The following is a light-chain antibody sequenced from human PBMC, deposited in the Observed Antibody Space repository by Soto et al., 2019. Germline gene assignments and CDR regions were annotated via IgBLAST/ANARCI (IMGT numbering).Light chain of an antibody. CDR3: QQYGSSPT. V-gene: IGKV3-20*01. Sequence: EIVLTQSPGTLSLSPGERATLSCRSSQSVSSNYLAWYQQKPDQAPRLVIYDVSGSATGIPDRVSGSGSGADFTLTISRLEPEGFAVYYCQQYGSSPTFGQGTKVEIK. J-gene: IGKJ1*01. CDR1: QSVSSNY. CDR2: DVS.